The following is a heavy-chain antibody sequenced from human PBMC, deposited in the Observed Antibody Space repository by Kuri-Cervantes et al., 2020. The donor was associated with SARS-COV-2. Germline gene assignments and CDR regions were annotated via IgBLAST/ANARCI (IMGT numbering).Heavy chain of an antibody. J-gene: IGHJ6*02. CDR3: AGVTDRYGELYYYGMDV. Sequence: SVKVSCKASGGTFSSYAISWVRQAPGQGLEWMGGIIPIFGTANYAQKFQGRVTITADESTRTAYMELSSLRSEDTAVYYCAGVTDRYGELYYYGMDVWGQGTTVTVSS. CDR2: IIPIFGTA. CDR1: GGTFSSYA. D-gene: IGHD4-17*01. V-gene: IGHV1-69*13.